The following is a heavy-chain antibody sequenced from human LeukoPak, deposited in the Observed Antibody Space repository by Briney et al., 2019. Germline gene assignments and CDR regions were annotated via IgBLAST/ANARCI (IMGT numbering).Heavy chain of an antibody. CDR1: GGSISSYY. CDR2: IYYSGST. CDR3: ARERTSSSWYRGFFDY. D-gene: IGHD6-13*01. J-gene: IGHJ4*02. V-gene: IGHV4-59*01. Sequence: PSETLSLTCTVSGGSISSYYWSWIRQPPGKGLEWIGYIYYSGSTNYNPSLKSRVTISVDTSKNQFSLKLSSVTAADTAVYYCARERTSSSWYRGFFDYWGQGTLVTVSS.